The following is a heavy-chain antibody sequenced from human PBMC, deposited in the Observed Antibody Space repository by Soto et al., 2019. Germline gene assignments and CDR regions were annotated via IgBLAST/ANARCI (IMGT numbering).Heavy chain of an antibody. D-gene: IGHD6-19*01. CDR1: GFTFSRYA. Sequence: GGSLRLSCAASGFTFSRYAMHWVRQAPGKGLEWVAVISYDGSNKYYADSVKGRFTISRDNSKNTLYLQMNSLRAEDTAVYYCAKRFAYSSGLDGFDIWGQGTMVTVSS. CDR3: AKRFAYSSGLDGFDI. CDR2: ISYDGSNK. V-gene: IGHV3-30-3*02. J-gene: IGHJ3*02.